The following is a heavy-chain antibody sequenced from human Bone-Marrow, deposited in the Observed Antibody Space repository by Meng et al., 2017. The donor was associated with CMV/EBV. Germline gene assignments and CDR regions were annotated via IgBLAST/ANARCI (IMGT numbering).Heavy chain of an antibody. CDR2: ISSSSSYI. V-gene: IGHV3-21*01. D-gene: IGHD3-16*01. CDR1: GFTFSSYS. Sequence: GESLKISCAASGFTFSSYSMNWVRQAPGKGLEWVSSISSSSSYIYYADSVKGRFTISRDNAKNSLYLQVNSLRAEDTAVYYCARVFMGAENYWGQGTRVTVSS. CDR3: ARVFMGAENY. J-gene: IGHJ4*02.